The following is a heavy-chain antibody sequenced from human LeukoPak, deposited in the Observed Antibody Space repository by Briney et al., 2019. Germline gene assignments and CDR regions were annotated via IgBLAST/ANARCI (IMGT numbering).Heavy chain of an antibody. CDR2: IYSTGRT. J-gene: IGHJ5*02. Sequence: PSETLSLTCTVSGGSISSYYWTWIRQPPGKGLEWIGHIYSTGRTTYNPSLKSRVTISVDTSKNQFSLKLNSVTAADTAVYYCARLGLGDEACWFDPWGQGTLVTVSS. V-gene: IGHV4-59*01. D-gene: IGHD3-10*01. CDR3: ARLGLGDEACWFDP. CDR1: GGSISSYY.